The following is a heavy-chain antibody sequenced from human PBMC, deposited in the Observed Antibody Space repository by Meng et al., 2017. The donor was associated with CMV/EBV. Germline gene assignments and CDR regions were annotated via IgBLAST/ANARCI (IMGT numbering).Heavy chain of an antibody. V-gene: IGHV3-74*01. CDR2: TNSDGSST. CDR1: GFTFSSYW. Sequence: GESLKISCAASGFTFSSYWMHWVRQVPGKGLVWVSHTNSDGSSTSYADSVKGRFTISRDNAKNTLYLQMNSLRAEDTAVYYCARDLGPGSMGSGSFDYWGQGTLVTVSS. J-gene: IGHJ4*02. D-gene: IGHD3-22*01. CDR3: ARDLGPGSMGSGSFDY.